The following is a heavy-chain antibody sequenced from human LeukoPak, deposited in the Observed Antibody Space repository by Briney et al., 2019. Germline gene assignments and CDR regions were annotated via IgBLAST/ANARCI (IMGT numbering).Heavy chain of an antibody. CDR3: ARDGYSDSSGYDYPPSV. CDR1: GGSISSYY. Sequence: PSETLSLTCTVSGGSISSYYWSWIRQPPGKGLEWIGYMSYSGSSSYNPSLRSRVTISVDASKKQFSLKLSSVTAADTAEYYCARDGYSDSSGYDYPPSVWGQGTLVTVSS. V-gene: IGHV4-59*01. J-gene: IGHJ4*02. CDR2: MSYSGSS. D-gene: IGHD3-22*01.